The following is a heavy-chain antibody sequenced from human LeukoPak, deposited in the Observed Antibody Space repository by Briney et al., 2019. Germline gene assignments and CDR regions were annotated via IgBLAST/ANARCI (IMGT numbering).Heavy chain of an antibody. V-gene: IGHV3-13*01. CDR3: ARALFRLYSSSRRVDS. CDR2: IGTAGDT. Sequence: GGSLRLSCAASGFTFKSYDMHWVRQAAGEGLEWVSAIGTAGDTYYPGSVKGRFTISRENAKNSLYLQMNSLRAGDTAVYYCARALFRLYSSSRRVDSWGQGTLVTVSS. D-gene: IGHD6-13*01. J-gene: IGHJ4*02. CDR1: GFTFKSYD.